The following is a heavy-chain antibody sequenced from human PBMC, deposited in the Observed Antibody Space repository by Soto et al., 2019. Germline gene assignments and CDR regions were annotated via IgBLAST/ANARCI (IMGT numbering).Heavy chain of an antibody. J-gene: IGHJ6*02. V-gene: IGHV3-7*03. Sequence: GGSLRLSCAASGFTFSNSWMSWVRQAPGKGLEWVANIKEDGSEKDYVDPVKGRFTITRDNAKNSLYLQMNNLRAEDTAVYFCTRKRFGMDVWGQGTTVTVSS. CDR3: TRKRFGMDV. CDR2: IKEDGSEK. CDR1: GFTFSNSW.